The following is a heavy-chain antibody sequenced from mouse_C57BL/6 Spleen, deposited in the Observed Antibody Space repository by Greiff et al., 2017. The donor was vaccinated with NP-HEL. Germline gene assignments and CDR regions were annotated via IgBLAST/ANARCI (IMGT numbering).Heavy chain of an antibody. D-gene: IGHD1-1*01. CDR1: GFTFSSYC. CDR2: IRSGGRYT. CDR3: AGHDTVVATLYIDY. V-gene: IGHV5-6*01. Sequence: EVQRVQSGGALVKPGGSLKLSCAASGFTFSSYCTSWVRPTPDRRLEWVAIIRSGGRYTYYPDSVTSRFPISRDNAKHTLYLQMSSLKSEDPAMDDCAGHDTVVATLYIDYGGQGTTLTVSS. J-gene: IGHJ2*01.